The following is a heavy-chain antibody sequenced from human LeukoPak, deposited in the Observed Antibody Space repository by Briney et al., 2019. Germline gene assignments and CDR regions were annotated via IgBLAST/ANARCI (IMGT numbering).Heavy chain of an antibody. CDR2: MNPDTGDT. CDR3: TRGSLSGSSRDY. V-gene: IGHV1-8*02. CDR1: GYTFTGYD. J-gene: IGHJ4*02. Sequence: ASLKVSCKASGYTFTGYDINWVRHGTGQGLGWMGWMNPDTGDTGYAQNFQGRVSMTRDTSIDTAYMELSGLTSEDTAVYFCTRGSLSGSSRDYWGQGTLVTVSS. D-gene: IGHD1-26*01.